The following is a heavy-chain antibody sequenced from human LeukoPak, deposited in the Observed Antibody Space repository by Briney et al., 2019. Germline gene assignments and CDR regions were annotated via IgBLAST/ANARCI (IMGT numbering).Heavy chain of an antibody. D-gene: IGHD1-1*01. V-gene: IGHV3-33*08. CDR2: IWYDGSNK. CDR3: ETYTGTYSGYFDY. J-gene: IGHJ4*02. Sequence: GRSLRLSCAASGFTFSSSGMHWVRQAPGKGLEWVAVIWYDGSNKYYADSVKGRITISRDNSKNTLYLQMNSLRAEDTAVYYCETYTGTYSGYFDYWGQGTLVTVSS. CDR1: GFTFSSSG.